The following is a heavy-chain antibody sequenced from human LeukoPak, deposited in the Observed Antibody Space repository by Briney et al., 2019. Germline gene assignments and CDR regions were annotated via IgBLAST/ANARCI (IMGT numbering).Heavy chain of an antibody. CDR3: TTNDAFDI. V-gene: IGHV3-15*01. J-gene: IGHJ3*02. CDR2: IKRKTDGGTT. CDR1: GFTFSNAW. Sequence: GGSLRLSCIASGFTFSNAWMNWVRQAPGKGLEWVGRIKRKTDGGTTDYAAPVKGRFTISRDDSKNTLYLQMNSLETEDTAVYYCTTNDAFDIWGQGTMVTVSS.